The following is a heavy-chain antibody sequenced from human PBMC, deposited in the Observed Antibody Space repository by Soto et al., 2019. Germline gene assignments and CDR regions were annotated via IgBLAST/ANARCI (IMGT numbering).Heavy chain of an antibody. J-gene: IGHJ4*02. V-gene: IGHV1-46*01. CDR3: AKVRGYYYGSGSYGSPYFDY. CDR1: GYTFTSYY. Sequence: ASVKVSCKASGYTFTSYYMHWVRQAPGQGLEWMGIINLSGGSTSYAQTFQGRVTTTRDTSTSTVYMELSSLRSEDTAVYYCAKVRGYYYGSGSYGSPYFDYWGQGTLVTVSS. D-gene: IGHD3-10*01. CDR2: INLSGGST.